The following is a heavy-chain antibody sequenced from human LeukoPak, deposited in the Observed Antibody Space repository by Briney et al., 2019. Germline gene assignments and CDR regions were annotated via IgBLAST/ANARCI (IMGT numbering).Heavy chain of an antibody. V-gene: IGHV1-2*02. CDR2: INPNSGGT. CDR1: GYTFTGYY. Sequence: ALVKVSCKASGYTFTGYYMHWVRQAPGQGLEWMGWINPNSGGTNYAQKFQGRVTMTGDTSISTAYMELSRLRSDDTAVYYCARDRRYCSGGSCRGHAFDIWGQGTMVTVSS. D-gene: IGHD2-15*01. CDR3: ARDRRYCSGGSCRGHAFDI. J-gene: IGHJ3*02.